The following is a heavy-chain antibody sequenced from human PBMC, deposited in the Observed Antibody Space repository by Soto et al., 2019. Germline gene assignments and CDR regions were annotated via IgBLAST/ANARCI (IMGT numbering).Heavy chain of an antibody. D-gene: IGHD1-1*01. Sequence: ASVKVSCKASGYTFTSYGISWVRQAPGQGLEGMGWISAYNGNTNYAQNYQGRSTSTADSSSSTAYMEVTSLTSDDTAVYYCAREPSRAAVGTPLYSYYYMDVWGEGTAVTVSS. CDR1: GYTFTSYG. CDR3: AREPSRAAVGTPLYSYYYMDV. V-gene: IGHV1-18*01. J-gene: IGHJ6*03. CDR2: ISAYNGNT.